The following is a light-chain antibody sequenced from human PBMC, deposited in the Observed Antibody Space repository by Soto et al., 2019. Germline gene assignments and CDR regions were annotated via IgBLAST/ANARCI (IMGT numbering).Light chain of an antibody. J-gene: IGKJ1*01. CDR3: QQYKRYSKT. CDR1: QSVNTY. CDR2: DES. Sequence: EIVLTESPATLSLSPGKRATLSCRASQSVNTYLAWYQQNPGQAPRLLIHDESNRATGIPARFSGRGSGTEFTLTITSLQPDDFATYYCQQYKRYSKTFGQGTKVDI. V-gene: IGKV3-11*01.